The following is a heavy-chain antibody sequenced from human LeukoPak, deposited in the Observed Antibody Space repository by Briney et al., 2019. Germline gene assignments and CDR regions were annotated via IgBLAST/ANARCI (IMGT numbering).Heavy chain of an antibody. CDR2: IYYSGST. CDR1: GGSTSSYY. V-gene: IGHV4-59*01. D-gene: IGHD3-16*01. CDR3: ARAYDAFDI. J-gene: IGHJ3*02. Sequence: SETLSLTCTVSGGSTSSYYWSWIRQPRGKGLEWIGYIYYSGSTNYNPSLKSRVTISVDTSKNQFSLKLSSVTAADTAVYYCARAYDAFDIWGQGTMVTVSS.